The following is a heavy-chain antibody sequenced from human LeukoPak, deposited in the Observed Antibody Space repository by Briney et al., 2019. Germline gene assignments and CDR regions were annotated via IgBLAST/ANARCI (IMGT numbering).Heavy chain of an antibody. CDR1: GSIFNYW. CDR2: IHPGDSET. D-gene: IGHD6-19*01. CDR3: ASLPRGSGFDY. J-gene: IGHJ4*02. Sequence: GESLKISCRGSGSIFNYWIGWVRQMPGKGLEWMGIIHPGDSETRYSPSFEGHVTLSADKSISTAYLQWTSLKASDTAMYYCASLPRGSGFDYWGQGTLVTVSS. V-gene: IGHV5-51*01.